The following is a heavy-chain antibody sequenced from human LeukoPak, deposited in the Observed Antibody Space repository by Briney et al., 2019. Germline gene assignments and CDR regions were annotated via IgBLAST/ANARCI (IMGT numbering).Heavy chain of an antibody. J-gene: IGHJ5*02. CDR1: GYTLTELS. CDR2: FDPEDGET. CDR3: ARVIRADYDFWSGYTGLDNWFDP. V-gene: IGHV1-24*01. Sequence: ASVKVSCKVSGYTLTELSMHWVRQAPGKGLEWMGGFDPEDGETIYAQKFQGRVTITADESTSTAYMELSSLRSEDTAVYYCARVIRADYDFWSGYTGLDNWFDPWGQGTLVTVSS. D-gene: IGHD3-3*01.